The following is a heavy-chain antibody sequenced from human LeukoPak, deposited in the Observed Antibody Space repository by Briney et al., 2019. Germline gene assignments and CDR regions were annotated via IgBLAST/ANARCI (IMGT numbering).Heavy chain of an antibody. CDR2: CNPNSGGT. Sequence: GASVKASCKAFEYTFTGYYMRSGRQAPRQGLECRGGCNPNSGGTNYPQMFQGRVSTTRDTSISTAYMELSRLRSDDTAVYYCASTATNRIAVPDYWGQGTLVTVSS. CDR3: ASTATNRIAVPDY. D-gene: IGHD6-19*01. V-gene: IGHV1-2*02. CDR1: EYTFTGYY. J-gene: IGHJ4*02.